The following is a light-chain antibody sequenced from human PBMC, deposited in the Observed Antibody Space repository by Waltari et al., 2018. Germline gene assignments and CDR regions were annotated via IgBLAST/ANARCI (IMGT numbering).Light chain of an antibody. CDR3: QQRSTWPPYT. Sequence: ELVLTQSPATLSLSPGEVATLSCRASQSISSYLAWYQQKRGQAPRLLIYDASNRATGIPARFSGSGSGTDFTLTISNVEPEDFAVYYCQQRSTWPPYTFGQGTKLEIK. V-gene: IGKV3-11*01. CDR1: QSISSY. J-gene: IGKJ2*01. CDR2: DAS.